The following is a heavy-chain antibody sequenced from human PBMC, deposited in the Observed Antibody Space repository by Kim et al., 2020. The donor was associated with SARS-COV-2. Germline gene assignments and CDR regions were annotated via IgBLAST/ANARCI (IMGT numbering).Heavy chain of an antibody. CDR1: GYSFTTFA. CDR3: AGEAVAGSFDH. Sequence: ASVKVSCKASGYSFTTFALYWVRRAPGQRLEWMGWINGGNGNTRYSQKFQARVSITRDTAATTAYLELSGLRSEDTAVYYCAGEAVAGSFDHWGQGTLVTVSS. J-gene: IGHJ4*02. CDR2: INGGNGNT. V-gene: IGHV1-3*01. D-gene: IGHD6-19*01.